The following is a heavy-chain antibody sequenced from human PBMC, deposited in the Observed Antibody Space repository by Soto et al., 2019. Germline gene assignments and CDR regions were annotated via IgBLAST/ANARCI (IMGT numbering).Heavy chain of an antibody. CDR1: GFTFDDYA. CDR3: AKGHDYGGNFFDY. V-gene: IGHV3-9*01. J-gene: IGHJ4*02. CDR2: ISWNSGSI. D-gene: IGHD4-17*01. Sequence: SLKISCQASGFTFDDYAIHWVRQAPGKGLEWVSGISWNSGSIGYADSVKGRFTISRDNAKNSLYLQMNSLRAEDTALYYCAKGHDYGGNFFDYWGQGTLVTVYS.